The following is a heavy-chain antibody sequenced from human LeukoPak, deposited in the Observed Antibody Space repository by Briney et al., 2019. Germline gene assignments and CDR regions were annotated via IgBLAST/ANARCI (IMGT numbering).Heavy chain of an antibody. CDR1: NDSISSGDYY. CDR2: IFHRGGT. CDR3: ARGRITIFGVVPYYMDV. J-gene: IGHJ6*03. Sequence: SETLSLTCTVSNDSISSGDYYWNWIRQPPGKGLEWIGYIFHRGGTSYNPSLKSRILFSVDTSQNQFSLKLSSVTAADTAVYYCARGRITIFGVVPYYMDVWGKGTTVTVSS. D-gene: IGHD3-3*01. V-gene: IGHV4-30-4*01.